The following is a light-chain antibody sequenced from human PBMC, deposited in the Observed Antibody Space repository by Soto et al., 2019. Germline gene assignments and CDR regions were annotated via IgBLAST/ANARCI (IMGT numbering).Light chain of an antibody. J-gene: IGLJ2*01. CDR1: NSGSKS. CDR2: YDS. CDR3: QVWDSSSDHVV. V-gene: IGLV3-21*04. Sequence: SYELTQPPSVSVAPGKTARITCGGSNSGSKSVHWYQQKPHHPPVLVIYYDSDRPSGIPERFSGSNSLNTATLTISRVAAGDEADYYCQVWDSSSDHVVFGGGTKLTVL.